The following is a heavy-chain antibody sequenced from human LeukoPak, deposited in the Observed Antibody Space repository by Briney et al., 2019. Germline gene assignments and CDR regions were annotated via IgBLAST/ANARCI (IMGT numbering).Heavy chain of an antibody. CDR3: ARGPHWDPHFDY. CDR1: GYTFSGYY. D-gene: IGHD7-27*01. V-gene: IGHV1-2*02. J-gene: IGHJ4*02. CDR2: INPNSGGT. Sequence: ASVKVSCKASGYTFSGYYMHWVRQAPGQGLEWMGWINPNSGGTNYAQKFQGKVTMTRDTSISTAYMELSRLRSDDTAVYYCARGPHWDPHFDYWGQGTLVTVSS.